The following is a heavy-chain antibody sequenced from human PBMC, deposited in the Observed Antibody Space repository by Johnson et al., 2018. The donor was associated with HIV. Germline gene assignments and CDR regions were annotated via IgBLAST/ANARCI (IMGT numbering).Heavy chain of an antibody. CDR3: ASPERPTGTQEEAFDI. CDR2: IYSGCST. J-gene: IGHJ3*02. D-gene: IGHD1-1*01. CDR1: GITVSSNY. V-gene: IGHV3-66*01. Sequence: EKLVESGGGLVQPGGSLRLSCAASGITVSSNYMSWVRQAPGKGLEWVSVIYSGCSTYSADSVKGRFTISRDNSKNSLYMQMNSLRAEDTAVYYCASPERPTGTQEEAFDIWGQGTMVIVSS.